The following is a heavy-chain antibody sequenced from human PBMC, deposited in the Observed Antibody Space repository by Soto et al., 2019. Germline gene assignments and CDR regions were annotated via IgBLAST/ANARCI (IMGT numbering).Heavy chain of an antibody. V-gene: IGHV3-74*01. D-gene: IGHD6-13*01. CDR2: INSDGSTT. Sequence: GGSLRLSCAASEFTFSNYWMYWVRQAPGKGLVWVSRINSDGSTTSYADSVKGRFTISRDNAKNTLYLQMNSLRDEDTAVYYCARGLGSSSWYNWFDPWGQGTLVTVSS. CDR3: ARGLGSSSWYNWFDP. J-gene: IGHJ5*02. CDR1: EFTFSNYW.